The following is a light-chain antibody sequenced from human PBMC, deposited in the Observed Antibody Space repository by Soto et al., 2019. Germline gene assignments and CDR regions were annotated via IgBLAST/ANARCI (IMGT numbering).Light chain of an antibody. V-gene: IGLV1-44*01. CDR2: SNN. CDR1: SSNIGSNT. J-gene: IGLJ2*01. CDR3: AAWDDSLNGLVV. Sequence: QSVLTQPPSASGTPGQRVTISCSGSSSNIGSNTVNRYQQLPGTAPKLLIYSNNQRPSGVRDRFSGSKSGTSASLAISGLQSEDEADYYCAAWDDSLNGLVVFGGGTKVTVL.